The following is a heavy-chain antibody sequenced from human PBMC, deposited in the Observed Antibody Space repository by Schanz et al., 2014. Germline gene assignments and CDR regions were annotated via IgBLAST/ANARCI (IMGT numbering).Heavy chain of an antibody. CDR2: IDDTGST. CDR3: ARLMVPGWFDP. Sequence: QLQLQESGPGLVIPSETLSLTCTVSGGSISSSTYYWGWIRQPPGKGPEWIGTIDDTGSTYYTPPLGGRLTMPVDPSKTHLPVQLPSVPAADTAVYYCARLMVPGWFDPWGQGQLVTVSS. V-gene: IGHV4-39*02. D-gene: IGHD3-10*01. J-gene: IGHJ5*02. CDR1: GGSISSSTYY.